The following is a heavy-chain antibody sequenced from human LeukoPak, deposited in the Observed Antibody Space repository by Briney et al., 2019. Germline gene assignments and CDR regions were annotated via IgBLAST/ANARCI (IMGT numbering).Heavy chain of an antibody. J-gene: IGHJ4*02. D-gene: IGHD3-22*01. V-gene: IGHV3-43D*03. CDR3: AREDYYDSSGLDY. CDR1: GFTFDDYA. Sequence: GGSLRLSCAASGFTFDDYAMHWVRQAPGKGLEWVSLISWDGGSTYYADSVKGRFTISRDNSKNSLYLQMNSLRAEDTAVYYCAREDYYDSSGLDYWGQGTLVTVSS. CDR2: ISWDGGST.